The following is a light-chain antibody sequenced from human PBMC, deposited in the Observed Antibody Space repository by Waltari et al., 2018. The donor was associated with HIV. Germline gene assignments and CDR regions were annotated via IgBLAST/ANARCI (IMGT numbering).Light chain of an antibody. V-gene: IGLV1-40*01. CDR2: ANS. CDR1: KSNIGAGHD. J-gene: IGLJ3*02. CDR3: QSSDIRLHGLWV. Sequence: QSLLTQPPSVSATPGQRIPISCTGTKSNIGAGHDVHWYRQLPGTAPRLLIFANSNRPSGVPDRISGSKSTASASLAITGLQAEDEGYYYCQSSDIRLHGLWVFGGGTKVTVL.